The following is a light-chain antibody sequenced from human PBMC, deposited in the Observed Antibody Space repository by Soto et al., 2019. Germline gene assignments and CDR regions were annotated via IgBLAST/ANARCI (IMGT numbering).Light chain of an antibody. CDR2: GAS. Sequence: LVLTQSPGTLSLSPGERATLSCRASQSVSSSYLVWYQQKPGEAPRLLVYGASCRATGVPDRCSGSGAGTDFSLTISRLEPEDFAVYYCQQYCSSPPITFGQGTRLDIK. CDR3: QQYCSSPPIT. J-gene: IGKJ5*01. CDR1: QSVSSSY. V-gene: IGKV3-20*01.